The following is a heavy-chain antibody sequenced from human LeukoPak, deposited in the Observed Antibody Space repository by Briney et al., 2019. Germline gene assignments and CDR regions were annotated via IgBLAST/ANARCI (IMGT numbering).Heavy chain of an antibody. Sequence: PGGSLRLSCAASGFTFSSYWMSWVRQAPGKGLEWVANIKQDGSEKYYVDSVKGRFTISRDNAKNSLYLQMNSLRAEDTAIYYCARAVGARSKWFDPWGQGTLVTVSS. V-gene: IGHV3-7*04. CDR2: IKQDGSEK. CDR3: ARAVGARSKWFDP. J-gene: IGHJ5*02. CDR1: GFTFSSYW. D-gene: IGHD1-26*01.